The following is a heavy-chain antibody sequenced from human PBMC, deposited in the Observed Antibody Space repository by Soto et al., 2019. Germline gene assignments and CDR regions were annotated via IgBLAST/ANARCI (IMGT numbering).Heavy chain of an antibody. Sequence: GGSLRLSCAASGFNFNDNYMSWIRQAPGKGLEWLSYISGSTSDTNYADSVKGRFTISRDNSKNSVYLQMNSLRAEDTAVYYSVKNTRAPSGWGQEPLVTVPS. D-gene: IGHD6-25*01. CDR1: GFNFNDNY. CDR2: ISGSTSDT. CDR3: VKNTRAPSG. J-gene: IGHJ4*02. V-gene: IGHV3-11*06.